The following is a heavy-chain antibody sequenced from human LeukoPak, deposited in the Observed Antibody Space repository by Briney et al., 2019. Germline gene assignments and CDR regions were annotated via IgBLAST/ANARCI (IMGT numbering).Heavy chain of an antibody. CDR3: ATVRGITIFGVATYYYGMDV. V-gene: IGHV1-24*01. Sequence: ASVKVSCKVSGYTLTELSMHWVRQAPGKGLEWMGGFDPEDGETIYAQKFQGRVTMTEDTSTDTAYMELSSLRSEDTAVYYCATVRGITIFGVATYYYGMDVWGQGTTVTVSS. CDR2: FDPEDGET. D-gene: IGHD3-3*01. J-gene: IGHJ6*02. CDR1: GYTLTELS.